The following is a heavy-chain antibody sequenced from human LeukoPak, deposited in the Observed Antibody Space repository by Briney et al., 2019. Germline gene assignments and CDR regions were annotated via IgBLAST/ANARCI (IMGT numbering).Heavy chain of an antibody. J-gene: IGHJ4*02. V-gene: IGHV4-59*01. CDR2: IYYSGST. CDR3: ARDRHYYDSSGYTFFDY. Sequence: SETLSLTCTVSGGSISSYYWSWIRQPPGKGLEWIGYIYYSGSTNYNPSLKSRVTISVDTSKNQFSLKLSSVTAADTAVYYCARDRHYYDSSGYTFFDYWGQGTLVTVSS. D-gene: IGHD3-22*01. CDR1: GGSISSYY.